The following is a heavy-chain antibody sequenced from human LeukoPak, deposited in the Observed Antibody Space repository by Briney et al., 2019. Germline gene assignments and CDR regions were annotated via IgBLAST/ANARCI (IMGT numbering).Heavy chain of an antibody. D-gene: IGHD3-3*01. J-gene: IGHJ4*02. Sequence: ASVKVSCKASGYTFTSYAMNWVRQAPGQGLEWMGWINTNTGNPTYAQGFTGRFVFSLDTSVSTAYLQISSLKAEDTAVYYCARGDTIFGVVRKIDYWGQGTLVTVSS. CDR1: GYTFTSYA. V-gene: IGHV7-4-1*02. CDR3: ARGDTIFGVVRKIDY. CDR2: INTNTGNP.